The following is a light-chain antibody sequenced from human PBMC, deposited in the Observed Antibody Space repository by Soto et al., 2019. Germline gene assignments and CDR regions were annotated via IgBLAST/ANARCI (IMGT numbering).Light chain of an antibody. J-gene: IGKJ2*01. CDR3: QQYGTSPLMYT. V-gene: IGKV3-20*01. CDR2: GAS. Sequence: ESVLTQSPGSLSLSPGETATLSCRASQSIINNYLAWYQQKPGQAPRLLIYGASIRATGVPDRFSGSGSGTGFTLTITSLEAEDFAVYYCQQYGTSPLMYTFGQGTKLGVK. CDR1: QSIINNY.